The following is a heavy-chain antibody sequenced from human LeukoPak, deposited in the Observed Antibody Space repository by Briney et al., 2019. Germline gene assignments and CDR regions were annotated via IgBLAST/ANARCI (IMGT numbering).Heavy chain of an antibody. D-gene: IGHD4-23*01. J-gene: IGHJ4*02. CDR1: GFIFTNYW. V-gene: IGHV3-7*01. Sequence: GGSLRLSCAASGFIFTNYWMGWVRQAPGKGLEWVANIKQDGSEKYYVDSVKGRFTISRDNAKNSLYLQMNSLRVEDTALFYCARISYYGGTPHFDYWGQGTLVTVSS. CDR2: IKQDGSEK. CDR3: ARISYYGGTPHFDY.